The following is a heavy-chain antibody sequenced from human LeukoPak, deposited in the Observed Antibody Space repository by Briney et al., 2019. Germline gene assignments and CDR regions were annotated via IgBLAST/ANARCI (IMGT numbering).Heavy chain of an antibody. CDR3: AREGGWFDAFDI. Sequence: PGGSLRLSCAASGFTFGSYGMHWVRQAPGKGLEWVAIIKQDGSEKYYVDSVKGRFTISRDNAKNSLYLQMNSLRAEDTAVYYCAREGGWFDAFDIWGQGTMVTVSS. V-gene: IGHV3-7*01. CDR2: IKQDGSEK. D-gene: IGHD6-19*01. CDR1: GFTFGSYG. J-gene: IGHJ3*02.